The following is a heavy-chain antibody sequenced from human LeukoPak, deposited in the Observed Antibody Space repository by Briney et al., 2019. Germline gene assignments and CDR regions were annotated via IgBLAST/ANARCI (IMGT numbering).Heavy chain of an antibody. CDR3: ARGGGFGELLRFYDY. J-gene: IGHJ4*02. V-gene: IGHV4-34*01. Sequence: SETLSLTCAVYGGSFSGYYWSWIRQPPGKGLEWIGETNHSGSTNYNPSLKSRVTISVDTSKNQFSLKLSSVTAADTAVYYCARGGGFGELLRFYDYWGQGTLVTVSS. D-gene: IGHD3-10*01. CDR1: GGSFSGYY. CDR2: TNHSGST.